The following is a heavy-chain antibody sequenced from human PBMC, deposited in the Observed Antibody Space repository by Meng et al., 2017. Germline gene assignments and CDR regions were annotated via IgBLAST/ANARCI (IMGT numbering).Heavy chain of an antibody. CDR2: IIPIFGTA. D-gene: IGHD6-13*01. Sequence: KISCKGSGYSFTSYWIGWVRQDPGQGLEWMGGIIPIFGTANYAQKFQGRVTITTDESTSTAYMELSSLRSEDTAVYYCARDLSSSWYWVDAFDIWGQGTMVTVSS. CDR3: ARDLSSSWYWVDAFDI. CDR1: GYSFTSYW. V-gene: IGHV1-69*05. J-gene: IGHJ3*02.